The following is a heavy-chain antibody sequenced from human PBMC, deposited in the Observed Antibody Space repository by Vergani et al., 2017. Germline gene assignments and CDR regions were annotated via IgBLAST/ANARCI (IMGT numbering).Heavy chain of an antibody. CDR3: ASPYCSSTSCYGEDAFDI. CDR2: INPNSGGT. V-gene: IGHV1-2*02. D-gene: IGHD2-2*01. J-gene: IGHJ3*02. Sequence: QVQLVQSGAEVKKPGSSVKVSCKASGGTFSSYAISWVRQAPGQGLEWMGWINPNSGGTNYAQKFQGRVTMTRDTSISTAYMELSRLRSDDTAVYYCASPYCSSTSCYGEDAFDIWGQGTMVTVSS. CDR1: GGTFSSYA.